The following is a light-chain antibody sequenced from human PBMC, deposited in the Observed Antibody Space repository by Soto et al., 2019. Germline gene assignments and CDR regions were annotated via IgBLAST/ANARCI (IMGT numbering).Light chain of an antibody. Sequence: AIQMTQSPSSLSASVGDRVTITCRASQGIRNDLGWYQQKPGKAPKLLIYAASSLETGVPSRFSGSGSGTDLTITISSLQSDAFAVYYCQQYNNWPTCTVGQGTKVDI. J-gene: IGKJ1*01. CDR2: AAS. V-gene: IGKV1-6*01. CDR1: QGIRND. CDR3: QQYNNWPTCT.